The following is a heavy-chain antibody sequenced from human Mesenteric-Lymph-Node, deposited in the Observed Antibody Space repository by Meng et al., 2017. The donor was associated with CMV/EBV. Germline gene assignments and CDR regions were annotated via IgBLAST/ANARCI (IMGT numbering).Heavy chain of an antibody. Sequence: GESLKISCAASGFTFSRHWMTWVRQAPGKGLEWVSGINWNGDYTGYADSVKGRFTISRDDAKNSLYLQMNTLRAEDTALYYCARGPFSSSRWAGFDYWGQGTLVTVSS. CDR3: ARGPFSSSRWAGFDY. J-gene: IGHJ4*02. D-gene: IGHD6-13*01. CDR1: GFTFSRHW. V-gene: IGHV3-20*04. CDR2: INWNGDYT.